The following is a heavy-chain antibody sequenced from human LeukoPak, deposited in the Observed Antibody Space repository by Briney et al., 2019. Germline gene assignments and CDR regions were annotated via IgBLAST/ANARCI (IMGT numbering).Heavy chain of an antibody. CDR3: AKGYCGGDCYADPPIYYMDV. Sequence: PGGSLRLSCAASGFTFSSYAMSWVRQAPGKGLEWVSAISGSGGSTYYADSVKGRFTISRDNSKNTLYLQMNSLRAEDTAVYYCAKGYCGGDCYADPPIYYMDVWGKGTTVTVSS. CDR2: ISGSGGST. D-gene: IGHD2-21*01. V-gene: IGHV3-23*01. J-gene: IGHJ6*03. CDR1: GFTFSSYA.